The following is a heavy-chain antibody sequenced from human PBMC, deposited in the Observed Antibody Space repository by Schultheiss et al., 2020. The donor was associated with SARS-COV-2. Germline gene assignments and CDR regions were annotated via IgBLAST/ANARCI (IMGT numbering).Heavy chain of an antibody. Sequence: GESLKISCAASGFTVSSNYMSWVRQAPGKGLEWVSCVSGSGGSTYYADSVKGRFTISRDNSKNMLYLQMNSLRVEDTAVYYCAKEVRSSGWPLDVWGQGTTVTVSS. CDR2: VSGSGGST. J-gene: IGHJ6*02. D-gene: IGHD6-19*01. V-gene: IGHV3-23*01. CDR1: GFTVSSNY. CDR3: AKEVRSSGWPLDV.